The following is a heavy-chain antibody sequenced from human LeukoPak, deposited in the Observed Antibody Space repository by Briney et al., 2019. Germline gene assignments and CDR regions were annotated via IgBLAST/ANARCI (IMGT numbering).Heavy chain of an antibody. J-gene: IGHJ4*02. CDR2: INPSGGST. CDR3: ARDRYCSGGSCYQGGRALPDY. D-gene: IGHD2-15*01. CDR1: GYTFTNYY. Sequence: ASVKVSCKASGYTFTNYYMHWVRQAPGQGLEWMGIINPSGGSTSYAQKFQGRVTMTRDTSTSTVYMELSSLRSEGTAVYYCARDRYCSGGSCYQGGRALPDYWGQGTLVTVSS. V-gene: IGHV1-46*01.